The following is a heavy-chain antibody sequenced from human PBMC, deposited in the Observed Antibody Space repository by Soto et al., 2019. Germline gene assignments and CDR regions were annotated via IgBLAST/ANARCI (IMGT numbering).Heavy chain of an antibody. Sequence: SVKVSCKASGFTFTSSAVQWVRQARGQRLEWIGWIVVGSGNTNYAQKFQERVTITRDMSTSTAYMELSSLRSEDTAVYYCAAGEETRGPGETTRKDDWGQGTLVNGSS. V-gene: IGHV1-58*01. CDR3: AAGEETRGPGETTRKDD. J-gene: IGHJ4*02. CDR2: IVVGSGNT. D-gene: IGHD1-1*01. CDR1: GFTFTSSA.